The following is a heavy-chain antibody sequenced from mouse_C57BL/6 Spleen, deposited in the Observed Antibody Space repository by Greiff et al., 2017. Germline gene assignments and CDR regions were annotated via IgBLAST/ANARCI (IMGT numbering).Heavy chain of an antibody. D-gene: IGHD2-4*01. CDR2: FYPGDGDT. J-gene: IGHJ1*03. Sequence: VKLQESGPELVKPGASVKISCKASGYAFSSSWMNWVKQRPGKGLAWIGRFYPGDGDTNYNGQFKGKATLTADKSSSTAYMQLSRLTSEDSAVYFCARGPPYDYEGSYWYCGVWGTGATVTVSS. CDR3: ARGPPYDYEGSYWYCGV. CDR1: GYAFSSSW. V-gene: IGHV1-82*01.